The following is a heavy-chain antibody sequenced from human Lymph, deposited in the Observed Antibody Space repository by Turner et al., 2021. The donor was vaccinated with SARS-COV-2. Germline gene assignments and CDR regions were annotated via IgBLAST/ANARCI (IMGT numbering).Heavy chain of an antibody. CDR2: ISNSGGST. J-gene: IGHJ4*02. V-gene: IGHV3-23*01. D-gene: IGHD1-7*01. Sequence: EVQLLESGGGLVQPGGSLRLSCAASGFTFSSYAMSWVRQAPGKGLELVSAISNSGGSTYYADSVNGRFTISKDNSKNTLYLQMNSLSAEDTAVYYCAKDPNWYLLSAVDYWGQGTLVTVSS. CDR3: AKDPNWYLLSAVDY. CDR1: GFTFSSYA.